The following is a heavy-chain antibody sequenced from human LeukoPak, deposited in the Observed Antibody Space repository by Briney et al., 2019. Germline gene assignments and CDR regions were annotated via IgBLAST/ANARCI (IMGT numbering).Heavy chain of an antibody. D-gene: IGHD6-13*01. J-gene: IGHJ4*02. CDR3: ARGAAGGSGGIDY. V-gene: IGHV3-53*01. Sequence: GGSLRLSCAASGFTFSTYSMNWVRQAPGKGLEWVSIIYSGADTYYADSVKGRFTVSRDNSKNTVYLQMNTLRAEDTAVYYCARGAAGGSGGIDYWGQGTLVTVSS. CDR2: IYSGADT. CDR1: GFTFSTYS.